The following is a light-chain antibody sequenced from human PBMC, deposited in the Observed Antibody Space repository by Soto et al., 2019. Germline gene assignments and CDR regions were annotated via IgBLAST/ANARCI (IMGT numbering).Light chain of an antibody. CDR1: ETVNNNF. CDR2: GPY. CDR3: QQYGNFPYT. Sequence: ETVLTQSPGTLYLSTGERATLSCRANETVNNNFLAWYGQKPDQAPRLLIHGPYRRDSGIPDRFSGSGSGTDFTLIISRLEPEDFAVYSCQQYGNFPYTFGPGTKVQIK. J-gene: IGKJ2*01. V-gene: IGKV3-20*01.